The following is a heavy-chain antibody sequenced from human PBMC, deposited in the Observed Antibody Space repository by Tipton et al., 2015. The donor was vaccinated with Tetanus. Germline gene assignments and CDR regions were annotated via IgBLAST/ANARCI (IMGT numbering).Heavy chain of an antibody. CDR2: TYYRSKWYN. J-gene: IGHJ3*02. D-gene: IGHD3-16*01. CDR3: GRDRGLGLDAFDI. V-gene: IGHV6-1*01. Sequence: GLVKPSQTLSLTCAISGGSVSSNTDAWNWIRQSSSRGLEWLGRTYYRSKWYNDYALSVKSRITINPDTSKNQFSLQLKSVTSEDTAMYYCGRDRGLGLDAFDIWGRGTMVTVSS. CDR1: GGSVSSNTDA.